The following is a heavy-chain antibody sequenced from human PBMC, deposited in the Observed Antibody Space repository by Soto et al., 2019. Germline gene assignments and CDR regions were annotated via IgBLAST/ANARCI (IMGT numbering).Heavy chain of an antibody. CDR2: IIPIFGTA. CDR3: AGMHDYGDYIFHY. Sequence: AVKVFCKASGGTFSSYAISWVRQAPGQGREWMGGIIPIFGTANYAQKFQGRVTITADESTSTAYMELSSLRSEDTAVYYCAGMHDYGDYIFHYWGQGTLVTVPS. D-gene: IGHD4-17*01. V-gene: IGHV1-69*01. CDR1: GGTFSSYA. J-gene: IGHJ4*02.